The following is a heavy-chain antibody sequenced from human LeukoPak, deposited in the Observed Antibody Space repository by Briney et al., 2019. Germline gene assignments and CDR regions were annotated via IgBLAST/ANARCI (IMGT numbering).Heavy chain of an antibody. CDR3: ARGRADYDYVWGARYYFDY. Sequence: GRSLRLPCAASGFTFSSYSMNWVRQAPGKGLEWVSSISSSSSYIYYADSVKGRFTISRDNAKNSLYLQMNSLRAEDTAVYYCARGRADYDYVWGARYYFDYWGQGTLVTVSS. V-gene: IGHV3-21*01. CDR2: ISSSSSYI. D-gene: IGHD3-16*01. CDR1: GFTFSSYS. J-gene: IGHJ4*02.